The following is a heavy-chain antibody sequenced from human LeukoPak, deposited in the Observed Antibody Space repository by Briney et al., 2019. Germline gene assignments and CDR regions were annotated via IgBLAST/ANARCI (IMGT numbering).Heavy chain of an antibody. CDR3: ARVGNSTWGALDF. D-gene: IGHD6-13*01. V-gene: IGHV4-59*01. J-gene: IGHJ3*01. CDR2: IYYSGST. CDR1: GGSISSYY. Sequence: SETLSLTCTVSGGSISSYYWSWIRQPPGKGLEWIGYIYYSGSTNYNPSLKSRVTISVDTSKNQFSLKLSSVTAADTAVYYCARVGNSTWGALDFWGQGTMVTVSS.